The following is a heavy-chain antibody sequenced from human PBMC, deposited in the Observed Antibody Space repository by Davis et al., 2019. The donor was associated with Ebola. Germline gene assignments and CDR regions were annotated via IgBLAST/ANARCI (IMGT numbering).Heavy chain of an antibody. J-gene: IGHJ4*02. CDR3: ITRIVGATFLVH. Sequence: GESLKISCAASGFTFSNAWMSWVRQAPGKGLEWVGRIKSKTDGGTTDYGAPVKGRFTISRDDSTNTLFLQMNSLKTEDTGVYYCITRIVGATFLVHWGQGTLVTVSS. V-gene: IGHV3-15*01. CDR1: GFTFSNAW. CDR2: IKSKTDGGTT. D-gene: IGHD1-26*01.